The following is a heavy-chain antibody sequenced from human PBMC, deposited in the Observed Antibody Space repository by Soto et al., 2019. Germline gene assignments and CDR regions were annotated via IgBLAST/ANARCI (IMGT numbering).Heavy chain of an antibody. D-gene: IGHD6-13*01. Sequence: QVQLVQSGAEVKKPGASVKVSCKASGYTFTSYDINWVRQATGQGLEWMGWMNPNSGNTGYAQKFQGRVTMTRNTSXSXXYMELSSLRSEDTAVYYCARALRVAAAGGYWYFDLWGRGTLVTVSS. V-gene: IGHV1-8*01. CDR3: ARALRVAAAGGYWYFDL. CDR1: GYTFTSYD. J-gene: IGHJ2*01. CDR2: MNPNSGNT.